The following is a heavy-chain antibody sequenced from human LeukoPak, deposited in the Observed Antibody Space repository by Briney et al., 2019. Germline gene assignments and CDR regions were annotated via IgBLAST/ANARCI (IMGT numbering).Heavy chain of an antibody. Sequence: GGSLRLSCAASGFTFSSYAMNWVRQAPGKGLEWVSVISGSGGSTYYADSVKGRFTISRDNSKNTLYLQMNSLRADDTAVYYCAKDSSGWYYFDYWGQGTLVTVSS. V-gene: IGHV3-23*01. D-gene: IGHD6-19*01. CDR1: GFTFSSYA. J-gene: IGHJ4*02. CDR3: AKDSSGWYYFDY. CDR2: ISGSGGST.